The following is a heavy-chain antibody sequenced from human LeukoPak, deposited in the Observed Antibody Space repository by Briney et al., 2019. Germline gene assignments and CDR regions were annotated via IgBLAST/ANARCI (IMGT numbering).Heavy chain of an antibody. CDR3: ASTSVTEDACDI. CDR1: GGSISSSSYY. Sequence: PSETLSLTCTVSGGSISSSSYYWGWIRQPPGKGLEWIGSIYYSGSTYYNPSLKSRVTISVDTSKNQFSLKLSSVTAADTAVYYCASTSVTEDACDIWGQGTMVTVSS. CDR2: IYYSGST. V-gene: IGHV4-39*01. J-gene: IGHJ3*02. D-gene: IGHD4-17*01.